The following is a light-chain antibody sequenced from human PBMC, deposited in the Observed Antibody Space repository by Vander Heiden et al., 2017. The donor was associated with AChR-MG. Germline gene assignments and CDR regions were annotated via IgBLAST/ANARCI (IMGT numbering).Light chain of an antibody. J-gene: IGKJ2*01. Sequence: IVMTQSPATLSVSPGERATLSCRPSQSVSSNVAWYQQKPGQAPRLLNYGASTRATGIPARCSGSGSGTEFTLTISSLQSEDFAVYYCQQYNNWPRTFGQGTKLEIK. CDR3: QQYNNWPRT. CDR1: QSVSSN. V-gene: IGKV3-15*01. CDR2: GAS.